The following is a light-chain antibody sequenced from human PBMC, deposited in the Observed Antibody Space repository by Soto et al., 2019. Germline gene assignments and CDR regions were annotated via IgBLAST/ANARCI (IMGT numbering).Light chain of an antibody. CDR2: DSS. J-gene: IGKJ1*01. V-gene: IGKV3D-20*02. CDR1: QSLSSNF. Sequence: EIVLTQSTATLSLSPGERATLSCRASQSLSSNFLAWYQQKPGQPPRLLIYDSSTRATGFPDRFSGSGSGTDFTLTIIRLEPEDFAVYFCQQYNNWPWTFGQGTKVDIK. CDR3: QQYNNWPWT.